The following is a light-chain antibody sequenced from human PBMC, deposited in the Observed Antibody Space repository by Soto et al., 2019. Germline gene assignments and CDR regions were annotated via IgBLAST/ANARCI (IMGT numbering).Light chain of an antibody. CDR2: LGS. Sequence: DIVMTQSPLSLPVTPGEPASISCRSSQSLLHSNGYNYLDWYLQKPGQSPQLLIYLGSNRASGVPDRFSGSGSGTDFTLKISRVEAEDVRVYYCMQALQTPLTFGGWTKLEIK. J-gene: IGKJ4*01. CDR3: MQALQTPLT. CDR1: QSLLHSNGYNY. V-gene: IGKV2-28*01.